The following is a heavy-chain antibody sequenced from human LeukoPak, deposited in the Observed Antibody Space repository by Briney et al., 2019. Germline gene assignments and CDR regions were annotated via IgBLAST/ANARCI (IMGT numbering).Heavy chain of an antibody. V-gene: IGHV1-8*01. D-gene: IGHD6-13*01. CDR3: ARDGTAPGLYFDL. J-gene: IGHJ4*01. CDR2: MNPNSGNT. CDR1: GYTFTSYD. Sequence: GASVKVSCKASGYTFTSYDINWVRQATGQGLEWMGWMNPNSGNTGYAQKFQGRVTMTRNTSISTAYMELSSLRAEDTAVYYCARDGTAPGLYFDLWGQGTLVTVSS.